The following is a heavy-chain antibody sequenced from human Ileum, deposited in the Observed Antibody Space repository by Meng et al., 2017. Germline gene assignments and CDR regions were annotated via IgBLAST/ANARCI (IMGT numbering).Heavy chain of an antibody. Sequence: QVQLLESGGGVVQPGGSLRLSCSAARFRFEFYGMHWVRQAPGKGLEWVAVISHDGGSEYYADSVKGRFTISRDNSKNTLFLQLKGLRVEDTAVYYCVRDVASYTGNYAFASWGRGTLVTVSS. CDR3: VRDVASYTGNYAFAS. CDR2: ISHDGGSE. CDR1: RFRFEFYG. D-gene: IGHD1-26*01. J-gene: IGHJ4*02. V-gene: IGHV3-30*03.